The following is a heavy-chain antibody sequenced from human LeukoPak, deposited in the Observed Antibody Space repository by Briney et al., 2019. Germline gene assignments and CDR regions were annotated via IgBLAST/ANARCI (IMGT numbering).Heavy chain of an antibody. Sequence: SETLSLTCTVSGGSISGYYWSWIRQPPGKGLEWIGYIYYSGSTNYNPSLKSRVTISVDTSKNQFSLKLSSVTAADTAVYYCARYRPGYYFDYWGQGTLVTVSS. CDR3: ARYRPGYYFDY. CDR1: GGSISGYY. V-gene: IGHV4-59*01. D-gene: IGHD1-14*01. J-gene: IGHJ4*02. CDR2: IYYSGST.